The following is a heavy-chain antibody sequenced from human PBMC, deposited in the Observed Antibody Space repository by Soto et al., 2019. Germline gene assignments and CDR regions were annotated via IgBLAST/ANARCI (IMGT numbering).Heavy chain of an antibody. D-gene: IGHD6-6*01. J-gene: IGHJ4*02. Sequence: GGSLRLSCAASGFTFSSCGMSWVRQAPGKGLEWVSAISGSGDSTYYADSVKGRFTISRDNSKNTLYLQMNSLRAEDTAVYYCAKDKSSIAAHDGSDWGQGTLVTVSS. CDR3: AKDKSSIAAHDGSD. CDR2: ISGSGDST. CDR1: GFTFSSCG. V-gene: IGHV3-23*01.